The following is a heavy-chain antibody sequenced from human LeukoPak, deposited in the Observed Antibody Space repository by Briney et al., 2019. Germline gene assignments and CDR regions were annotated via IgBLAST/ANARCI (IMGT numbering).Heavy chain of an antibody. V-gene: IGHV3-23*01. CDR3: AKDNYYDSSGYYGEYFQH. Sequence: GGSLRLSCAASGFTFSSYAMSWVRQAPGKGLELVSGISGSGGSTYYADSVKGRFTISRDNSKNTLSLQMNSLRAEDTAVYYCAKDNYYDSSGYYGEYFQHWGQGTLVTVSS. J-gene: IGHJ1*01. CDR1: GFTFSSYA. CDR2: ISGSGGST. D-gene: IGHD3-22*01.